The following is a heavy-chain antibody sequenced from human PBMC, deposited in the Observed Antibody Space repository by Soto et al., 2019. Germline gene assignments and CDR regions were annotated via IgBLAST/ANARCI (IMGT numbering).Heavy chain of an antibody. V-gene: IGHV3-23*01. Sequence: EVQLLESGGGLVQPGGSLRLSCAASGFSFDRFAMTWVRQAPGKGPEWVSSISYSGGSTSYADSVRGRFTTSRDSSEKTLHLQLYSLRTEATALFYFAQGGIWLGILYSSVLGKGTTVSVSS. CDR3: AQGGIWLGILYSSV. D-gene: IGHD3-10*01. CDR2: ISYSGGST. J-gene: IGHJ6*04. CDR1: GFSFDRFA.